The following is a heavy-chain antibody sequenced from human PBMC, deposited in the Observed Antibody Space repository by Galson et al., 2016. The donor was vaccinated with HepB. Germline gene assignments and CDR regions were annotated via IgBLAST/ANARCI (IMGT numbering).Heavy chain of an antibody. CDR1: GYTFTSYY. J-gene: IGHJ4*02. Sequence: SVKVSCKASGYTFTSYYMHWVRQAPGQGLEWMGIINPTGGSTTSAQKFQGRVTMTRDTSTSTVYMELSSLRSEDTAVYYCARDGVKGGGDYWGQGTLITVSS. D-gene: IGHD2-21*01. V-gene: IGHV1-46*03. CDR2: INPTGGST. CDR3: ARDGVKGGGDY.